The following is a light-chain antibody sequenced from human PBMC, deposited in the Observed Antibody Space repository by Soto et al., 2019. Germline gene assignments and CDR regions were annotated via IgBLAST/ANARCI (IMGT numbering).Light chain of an antibody. J-gene: IGKJ4*01. V-gene: IGKV3-11*01. CDR3: RQRSNWLALT. CDR2: DAS. Sequence: EILLTQSPATLSLSPGERATLSCRASQSVSSYLAWYQQKPGQAPRLLIYDASNRATGIPARFSGSGSGTDFTLTISSLEPEDFAVYYCRQRSNWLALTFGGGTKVEIK. CDR1: QSVSSY.